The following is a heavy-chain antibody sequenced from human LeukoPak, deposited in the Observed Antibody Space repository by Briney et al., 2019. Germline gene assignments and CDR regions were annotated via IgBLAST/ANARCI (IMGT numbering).Heavy chain of an antibody. V-gene: IGHV4-59*06. CDR1: GGSISSYY. CDR2: IYYSGST. Sequence: SETLSLTCTVSGGSISSYYWSWIRQPPGKGLEWIGYIYYSGSTYYNPSLKSRVTISVDTSKNQFSLKLSSVTAADTAVYYCAILYSSSWVDYWGQGTLVTVSS. D-gene: IGHD6-13*01. CDR3: AILYSSSWVDY. J-gene: IGHJ4*02.